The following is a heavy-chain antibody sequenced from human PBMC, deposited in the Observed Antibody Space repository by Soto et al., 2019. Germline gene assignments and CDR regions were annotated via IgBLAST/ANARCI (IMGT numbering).Heavy chain of an antibody. V-gene: IGHV3-23*01. CDR1: GFTFSSYA. Sequence: EVQLLESGGGLVQPGGSLRLSCAASGFTFSSYAMSWVRQAPGKGLEWVAAISGSGGSTYYADSVKGRFTISRDNSKHTLSLQMNSLRAEDTAVYYCAKHLCLGYYDSSGYGPFDYWGQGTLVTVSA. J-gene: IGHJ4*02. CDR2: ISGSGGST. D-gene: IGHD3-22*01. CDR3: AKHLCLGYYDSSGYGPFDY.